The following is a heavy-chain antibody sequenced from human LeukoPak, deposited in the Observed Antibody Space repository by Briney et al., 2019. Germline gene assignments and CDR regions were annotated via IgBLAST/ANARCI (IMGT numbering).Heavy chain of an antibody. J-gene: IGHJ4*02. V-gene: IGHV3-74*01. Sequence: GGSLRLSCAASGFTFSSYWMHWVRQAPGKGLVWVSRIRSDGSITNYADSVKGRCTISRDNAKNTLYLQVNSLRAEDTAMYYCARDSSGFIDYWGQGTLVTVSS. D-gene: IGHD3-22*01. CDR3: ARDSSGFIDY. CDR1: GFTFSSYW. CDR2: IRSDGSIT.